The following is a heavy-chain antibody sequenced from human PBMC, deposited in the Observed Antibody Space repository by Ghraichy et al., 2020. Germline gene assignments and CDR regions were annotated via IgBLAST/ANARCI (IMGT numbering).Heavy chain of an antibody. J-gene: IGHJ2*01. CDR3: ARESYYASGRDWFFDL. CDR1: GYSISSNYY. Sequence: SETLSLTCTVSGYSISSNYYWGWIRQPPGKGLEWIGSIYHSGSTDYNPSLKSRITISVDTSKNQFSLKVTSVTPPDTAVYYCARESYYASGRDWFFDLWGRGTLVTVSS. V-gene: IGHV4-38-2*02. D-gene: IGHD3-10*01. CDR2: IYHSGST.